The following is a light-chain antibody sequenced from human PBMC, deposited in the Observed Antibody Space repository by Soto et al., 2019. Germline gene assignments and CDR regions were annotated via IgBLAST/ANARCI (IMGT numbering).Light chain of an antibody. V-gene: IGKV1-13*02. J-gene: IGKJ3*01. Sequence: AIQLTQSPSSLSASVGDRVTITCRASQGISSALAWYQQKPGQAPKLLIYDASSLESGVPSRFSGSGSGTDFTLTSSSLQPEDFATYYCQQVNSYPRTFGPGTKVDIK. CDR3: QQVNSYPRT. CDR1: QGISSA. CDR2: DAS.